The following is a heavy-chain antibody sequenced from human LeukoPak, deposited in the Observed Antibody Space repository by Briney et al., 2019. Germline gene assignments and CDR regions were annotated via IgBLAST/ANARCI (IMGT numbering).Heavy chain of an antibody. CDR2: TYYRSKWSF. CDR3: ARGKYTSFDN. D-gene: IGHD2-2*01. V-gene: IGHV6-1*01. J-gene: IGHJ4*02. CDR1: GDSLFTNGVA. Sequence: SQTLSLTCDISGDSLFTNGVAWNWIRQSPSRGLEWLGRTYYRSKWSFEYAVSVKSRLSINADTSKNQFSLHLTSVTPEGTAVYYCARGKYTSFDNWGQGTLVTVSS.